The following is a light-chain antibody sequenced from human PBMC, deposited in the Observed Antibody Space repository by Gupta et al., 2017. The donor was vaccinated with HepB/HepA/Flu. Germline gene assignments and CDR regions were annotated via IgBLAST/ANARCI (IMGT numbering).Light chain of an antibody. CDR2: DAS. CDR1: QSVSSY. V-gene: IGKV3-11*01. Sequence: IVLTHPAATLSMYPGERATLSCRASQSVSSYLAWYQQKPGQAPRLLIYDASNRATGIPARFSGSGSGTDFTLTISSLEPEDFAVYYCQQRSNWQLTFGGGTKVEIK. J-gene: IGKJ4*01. CDR3: QQRSNWQLT.